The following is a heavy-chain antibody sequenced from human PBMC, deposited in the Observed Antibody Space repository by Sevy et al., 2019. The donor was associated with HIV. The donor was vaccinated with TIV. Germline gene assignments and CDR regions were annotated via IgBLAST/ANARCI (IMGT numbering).Heavy chain of an antibody. CDR1: GYTFTSYG. CDR3: ARDDCSSLSCHGSLLY. J-gene: IGHJ4*02. V-gene: IGHV1-18*01. CDR2: ISTFKVNT. D-gene: IGHD2-2*01. Sequence: ASVKVSCKAYGYTFTSYGISWVRQAPGQGLEWMGRISTFKVNTNNAQKFQGRVIMTTDTSTSTAYMELRSLRADDTAVYYCARDDCSSLSCHGSLLYWGQGTLVTVSS.